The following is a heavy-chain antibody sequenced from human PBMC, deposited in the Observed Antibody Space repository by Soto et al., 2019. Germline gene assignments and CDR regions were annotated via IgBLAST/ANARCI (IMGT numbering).Heavy chain of an antibody. CDR3: ARDEDYYDSSGYYYGY. D-gene: IGHD3-22*01. V-gene: IGHV1-18*01. CDR1: GYTVTSYG. Sequence: ASVKVSCKASGYTVTSYGISWVRQAPGQGLEWMGWISAYNGNTNYAQKLQGRVTMTTDTSTSTAYMELRSLRSDDTAVYYCARDEDYYDSSGYYYGYWGQGTLVTVSS. J-gene: IGHJ4*02. CDR2: ISAYNGNT.